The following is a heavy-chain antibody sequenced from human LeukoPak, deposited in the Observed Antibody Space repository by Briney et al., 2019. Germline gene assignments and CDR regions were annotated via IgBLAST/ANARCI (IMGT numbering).Heavy chain of an antibody. D-gene: IGHD6-19*01. CDR2: VNPNSGGT. V-gene: IGHV1-2*02. CDR1: GYTFIGYY. Sequence: ASVKVSCKASGYTFIGYYMHWVRQAPGQGLEWMGWVNPNSGGTNYAQKFQGRVTMTRDTSISTAYMELSRLRSDDTAVYYCARGGWAAVGFDYWGQGTLVTVSS. CDR3: ARGGWAAVGFDY. J-gene: IGHJ4*02.